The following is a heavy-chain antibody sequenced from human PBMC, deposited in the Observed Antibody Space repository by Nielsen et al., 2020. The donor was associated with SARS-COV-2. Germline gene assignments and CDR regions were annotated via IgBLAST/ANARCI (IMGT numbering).Heavy chain of an antibody. V-gene: IGHV4-59*01. CDR2: IYYSGST. CDR3: ATGQVAYYDYVWGSYPTPYYFDY. J-gene: IGHJ4*02. Sequence: REAPGKGPEWIGYIYYSGSTNYNPSLKSRVTISVDTSKNQFSLKLSSVTAADTAMYYCATGQVAYYDYVWGSYPTPYYFDYWGQGTLVTVSS. D-gene: IGHD3-16*02.